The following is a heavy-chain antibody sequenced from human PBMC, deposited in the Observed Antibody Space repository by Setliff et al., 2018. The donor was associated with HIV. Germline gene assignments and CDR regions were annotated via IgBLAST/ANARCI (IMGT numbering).Heavy chain of an antibody. J-gene: IGHJ6*02. CDR1: GFTFSSYA. V-gene: IGHV3-30-3*01. CDR2: ISYDGSNK. Sequence: PGGSLRLSCAASGFTFSSYAMHWVRQAPGKGLEWVAVISYDGSNKYYADSVKGRFTISRDNSKNTLYLQMNSLRAEDTAVYYCARDYHAFRMIVVVDNYYGMDVWGQGTTVTVSS. CDR3: ARDYHAFRMIVVVDNYYGMDV. D-gene: IGHD3-22*01.